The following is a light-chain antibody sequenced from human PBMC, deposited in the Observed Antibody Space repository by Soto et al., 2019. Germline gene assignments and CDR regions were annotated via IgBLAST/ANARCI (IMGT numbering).Light chain of an antibody. CDR3: QQYGSSPTWT. Sequence: EIVLTQSPGPLSFSPGEKANLSCRASQSVSSSYLAWYQQKPGQAPRLLIYGASSRATGIPDRFSGSGSGTDFTLTISRLEPEDFAVYYCQQYGSSPTWTFGQGTKVDIK. V-gene: IGKV3-20*01. J-gene: IGKJ1*01. CDR2: GAS. CDR1: QSVSSSY.